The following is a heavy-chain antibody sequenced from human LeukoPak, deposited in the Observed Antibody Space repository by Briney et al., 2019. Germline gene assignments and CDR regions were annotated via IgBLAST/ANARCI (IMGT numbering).Heavy chain of an antibody. V-gene: IGHV1-69*13. CDR3: ARAPARIVGAQVGFLYYFDY. D-gene: IGHD1-26*01. J-gene: IGHJ4*02. Sequence: GASVKVSCKASGGTFSSYAISWVRQAPGQGLEWMGGIIPIFGTANYAQKFQGRVTITADESTSTAYMELSSLRSEDTAVYYCARAPARIVGAQVGFLYYFDYWGQGTLVTVSS. CDR2: IIPIFGTA. CDR1: GGTFSSYA.